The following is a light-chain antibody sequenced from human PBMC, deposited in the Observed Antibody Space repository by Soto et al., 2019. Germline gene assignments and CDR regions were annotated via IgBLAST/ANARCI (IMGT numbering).Light chain of an antibody. CDR2: STS. V-gene: IGLV7-43*01. J-gene: IGLJ2*01. CDR3: LLYYGGAQLV. CDR1: TGAVTSGYY. Sequence: QTVVTQEPALTVSPGGTVTLTCASSTGAVTSGYYPNWFQQKPGQAPRALIYSTSIKHSWTPARFSGSLLGGKAALTLSGVQPEDEAEYYCLLYYGGAQLVFDGGTKLTVL.